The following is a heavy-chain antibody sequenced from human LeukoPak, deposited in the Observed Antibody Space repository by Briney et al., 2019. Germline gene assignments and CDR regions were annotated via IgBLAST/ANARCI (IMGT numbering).Heavy chain of an antibody. D-gene: IGHD6-13*01. J-gene: IGHJ3*01. CDR1: SGSINSGGFY. V-gene: IGHV4-31*03. Sequence: SETLSLTCTVSSGSINSGGFYWSWLRQLPGQGLEWLGYLSDNGNTYYTPSLRSRILVSSDISDDQFSLTLKSVTAADTAIYYCARGWRSPSWYIAAFDLWGPGTAVAVVS. CDR3: ARGWRSPSWYIAAFDL. CDR2: LSDNGNT.